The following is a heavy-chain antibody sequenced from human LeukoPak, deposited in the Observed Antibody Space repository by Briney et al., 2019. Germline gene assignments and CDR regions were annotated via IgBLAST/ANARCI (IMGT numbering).Heavy chain of an antibody. CDR3: GASTVTVTYYYMGV. CDR2: IIPVLGTT. J-gene: IGHJ6*03. D-gene: IGHD2-21*02. CDR1: GGSFSTHA. V-gene: IGHV1-69*13. Sequence: SVKVSCKAAGGSFSTHAIIWVRQAPGQGLEWMGGIIPVLGTTNSAQRFQDRLSLTADESTGTASMELTSLRPEDSAVYYCGASTVTVTYYYMGVWGKGTTITVSS.